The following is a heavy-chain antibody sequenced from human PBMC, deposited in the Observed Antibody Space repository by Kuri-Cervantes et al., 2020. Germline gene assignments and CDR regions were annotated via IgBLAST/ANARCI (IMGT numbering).Heavy chain of an antibody. CDR3: ARGLIDASMIWVEYYYMDV. V-gene: IGHV4-34*01. D-gene: IGHD3/OR15-3a*01. J-gene: IGHJ6*03. CDR1: GGSFSGYY. CDR2: INHSGST. Sequence: SQTLSLTCAIYGGSFSGYYWSWIRQPPGKGLEWIGEINHSGSTYYNPSLKSRVTISVDTSKNQFSLKLTSVTDADTAVYYCARGLIDASMIWVEYYYMDVWGKGTTVTVSS.